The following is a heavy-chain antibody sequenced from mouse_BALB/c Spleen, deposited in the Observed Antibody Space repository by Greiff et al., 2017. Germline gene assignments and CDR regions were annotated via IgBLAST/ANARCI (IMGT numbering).Heavy chain of an antibody. CDR3: AGGYYGSSYPAWFAY. Sequence: DVHLVESGGGLVQPGGSRKLSCAASGFTFSSFGMHWVRQAPEKGLEWVAYISSGSSTIYYADTVKGRFTISRDNPKNTLFLQMTSLRSEDTAMYYCAGGYYGSSYPAWFAYWGQGTLVTVSA. V-gene: IGHV5-17*02. J-gene: IGHJ3*01. CDR1: GFTFSSFG. CDR2: ISSGSSTI. D-gene: IGHD1-1*01.